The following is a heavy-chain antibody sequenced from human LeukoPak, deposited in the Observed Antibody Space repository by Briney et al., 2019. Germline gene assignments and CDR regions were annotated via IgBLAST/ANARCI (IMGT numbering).Heavy chain of an antibody. CDR1: GFTFSSYA. J-gene: IGHJ4*02. CDR3: AKRRGDYDFWSGYNPHFDY. V-gene: IGHV3-23*01. Sequence: GGSLRLSCAASGFTFSSYAMSWVRQAPGKGLEWVSAISGSGGSTYYADSVKGRFTISRDNSKNTLYLQMNSLRAEDTAVYYCAKRRGDYDFWSGYNPHFDYWGQGTLVTVSS. CDR2: ISGSGGST. D-gene: IGHD3-3*01.